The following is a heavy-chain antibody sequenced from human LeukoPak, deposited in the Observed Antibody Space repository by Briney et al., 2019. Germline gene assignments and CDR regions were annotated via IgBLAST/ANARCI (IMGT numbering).Heavy chain of an antibody. CDR1: GYTFTSYY. D-gene: IGHD5-24*01. Sequence: GASVKVSCKASGYTFTSYYMHWVRQAPGQGLEWMGIINPSGGSTSYAQKFQGRVTMTRDTSTSTVYMELSSLRSEDTAVYYCARNGRDGDNHRTATPFDYWGQGTLVTVSS. V-gene: IGHV1-46*01. J-gene: IGHJ4*02. CDR2: INPSGGST. CDR3: ARNGRDGDNHRTATPFDY.